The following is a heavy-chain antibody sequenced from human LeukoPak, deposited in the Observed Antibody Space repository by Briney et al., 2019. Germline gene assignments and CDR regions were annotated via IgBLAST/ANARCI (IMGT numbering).Heavy chain of an antibody. D-gene: IGHD6-13*01. Sequence: PGGSLRLSCAASGFSFSTYWVTWVRQAPGKGLEWVANIKQDGSEKYYLDSVKGRFTISRDNAENSLFLQMNSLRAEDTAVYYCASDVAATGLYYFDYWGQGMLVTVSS. V-gene: IGHV3-7*04. CDR1: GFSFSTYW. CDR2: IKQDGSEK. CDR3: ASDVAATGLYYFDY. J-gene: IGHJ4*02.